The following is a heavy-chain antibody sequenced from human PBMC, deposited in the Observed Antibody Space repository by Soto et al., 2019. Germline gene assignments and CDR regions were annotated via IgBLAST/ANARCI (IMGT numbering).Heavy chain of an antibody. CDR1: GYTSSSYA. CDR2: ISSNGGST. CDR3: VTPLAAVGSDC. Sequence: PGGALRPPCSASGYTSSSYAMHYVRQAPGKGLEYVSAISSNGGSTYYADSVKGRFTISRDNSKNTLYLQMSSLRAEDTAVYYCVTPLAAVGSDCWRQGTLVTVSS. D-gene: IGHD6-19*01. J-gene: IGHJ4*02. V-gene: IGHV3-64D*06.